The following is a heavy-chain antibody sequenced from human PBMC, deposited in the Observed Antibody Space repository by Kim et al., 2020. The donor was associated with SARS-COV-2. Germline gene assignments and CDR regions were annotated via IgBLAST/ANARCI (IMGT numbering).Heavy chain of an antibody. CDR3: ARDTPGQKGFDI. Sequence: DSALSVRSRITINPDTSKNQFSLQRNSVTPEDTAVYYCARDTPGQKGFDIWGQGTMVTVSS. V-gene: IGHV6-1*01. J-gene: IGHJ3*02.